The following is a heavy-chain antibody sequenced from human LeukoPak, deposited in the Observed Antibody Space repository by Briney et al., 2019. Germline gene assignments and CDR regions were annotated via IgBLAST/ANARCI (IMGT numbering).Heavy chain of an antibody. D-gene: IGHD4-23*01. CDR3: ARGGGNTYYFDY. Sequence: SVKVSCKASGGTFSSYAISWVRQAPGQGLEWMGRIIPTLGIANYAQKFQGRVTITADKSTSTAYMELSSLRSEDTAVYYCARGGGNTYYFDYWGQGTLVTVSS. V-gene: IGHV1-69*04. CDR1: GGTFSSYA. J-gene: IGHJ4*02. CDR2: IIPTLGIA.